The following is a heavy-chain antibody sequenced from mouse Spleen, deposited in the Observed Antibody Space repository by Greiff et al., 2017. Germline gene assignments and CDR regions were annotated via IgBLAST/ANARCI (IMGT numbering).Heavy chain of an antibody. CDR3: ARRGSSSFAY. CDR2: INPSTGGT. V-gene: IGHV1-42*01. CDR1: GYSFTGYY. Sequence: VQLQQPGPELVKPGASVKISCKASGYSFTGYYMNWVKQSPEKSLEWIGEINPSTGGTTYNQKFKAKATLTVDKSSSTAYMQLKSLTSEDSAVYYCARRGSSSFAYWGQGTLVTVSA. J-gene: IGHJ3*01. D-gene: IGHD1-1*01.